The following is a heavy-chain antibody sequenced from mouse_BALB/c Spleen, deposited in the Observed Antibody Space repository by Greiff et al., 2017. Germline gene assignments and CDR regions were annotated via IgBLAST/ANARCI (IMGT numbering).Heavy chain of an antibody. Sequence: LVKTGASVKISCKASGYSFTGYYMHWVKQSHGKSLEWIGYISCYNGATSYNQKFKGKATFTVDTSSSTAYMQFNSLTSEDSAVYYCASSLCGNYGKSAGFAYWGQGTLVTVSA. CDR2: ISCYNGAT. CDR1: GYSFTGYY. D-gene: IGHD2-1*01. V-gene: IGHV1S34*01. J-gene: IGHJ3*01. CDR3: ASSLCGNYGKSAGFAY.